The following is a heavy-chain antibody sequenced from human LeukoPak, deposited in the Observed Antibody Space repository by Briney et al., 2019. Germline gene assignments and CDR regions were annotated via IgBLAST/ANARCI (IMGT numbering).Heavy chain of an antibody. CDR2: IWYDGSDK. CDR3: ARSPSNSFYYFDY. CDR1: GLTFSSSG. V-gene: IGHV3-33*01. J-gene: IGHJ4*02. Sequence: GGSLRLSCAASGLTFSSSGMHWVRQAPGKGLEWVAVIWYDGSDKYYADSVKGRFTISRDNSKNTLYLQMNSLRAEDTAVYYCARSPSNSFYYFDYWGQGTLVTVSS. D-gene: IGHD5-18*01.